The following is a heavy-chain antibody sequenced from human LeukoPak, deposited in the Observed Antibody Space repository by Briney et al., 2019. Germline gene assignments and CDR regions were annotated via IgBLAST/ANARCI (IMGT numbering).Heavy chain of an antibody. CDR1: GYTFTSYD. J-gene: IGHJ3*02. CDR3: TRGLVVLSATSWAFDI. D-gene: IGHD2-15*01. Sequence: GASVKVSCKASGYTFTSYDINWVRQATGQGLDWMGWMNPNSCNTGYAQKFQDRVSMTSSTSINTAYMELSSLRSEDTAVYYCTRGLVVLSATSWAFDIWGHGTMVTVSS. CDR2: MNPNSCNT. V-gene: IGHV1-8*01.